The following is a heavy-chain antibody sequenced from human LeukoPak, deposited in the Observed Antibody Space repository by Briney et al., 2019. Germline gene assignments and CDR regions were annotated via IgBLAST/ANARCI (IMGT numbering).Heavy chain of an antibody. CDR2: VYYSGST. V-gene: IGHV4-39*07. CDR3: ARDGRIVRGGFDY. J-gene: IGHJ4*02. D-gene: IGHD2-8*01. Sequence: SETLSLTCTVSGGSISSSSYYWGWIRQPPGKGLEWIGSVYYSGSTYYNPSLKSRVTISVDTSKNQFSLKLSSVTAADTAVYYCARDGRIVRGGFDYWXQGTLVTVSX. CDR1: GGSISSSSYY.